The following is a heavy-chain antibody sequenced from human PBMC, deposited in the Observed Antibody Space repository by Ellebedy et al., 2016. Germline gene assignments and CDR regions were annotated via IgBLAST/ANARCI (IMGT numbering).Heavy chain of an antibody. D-gene: IGHD2-2*01. J-gene: IGHJ6*02. V-gene: IGHV1-69*04. CDR1: GGTFSSYA. CDR2: IIPILGIA. Sequence: ASVKVSCKASGGTFSSYAISWVRQAPGQGLEWMGRIIPILGIANYAQKFQGRVTMTRNTSISTAYMELSSLRSEDTAVYYCAREGVGYCSSTSCYADYYYGMDVWGQGTTVTVSS. CDR3: AREGVGYCSSTSCYADYYYGMDV.